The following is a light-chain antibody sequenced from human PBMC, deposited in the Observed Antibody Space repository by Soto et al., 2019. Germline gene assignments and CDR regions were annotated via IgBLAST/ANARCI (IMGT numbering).Light chain of an antibody. CDR3: QSYDNSLSGSGV. CDR2: GNN. V-gene: IGLV1-40*01. Sequence: QSVLTQPPSVSGAPGQRVTISCTGSSSNIGAGYDVHWYQQLPGTAPKLFIYGNNNRPSGVPDRFSGSKSGTSASLAITGLQAEDEADYYCQSYDNSLSGSGVFGGGTKVTVL. CDR1: SSNIGAGYD. J-gene: IGLJ2*01.